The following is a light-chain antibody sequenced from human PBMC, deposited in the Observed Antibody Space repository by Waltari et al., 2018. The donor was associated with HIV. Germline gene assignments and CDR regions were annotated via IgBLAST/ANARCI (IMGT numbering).Light chain of an antibody. V-gene: IGKV1-39*01. CDR1: QSIDNY. Sequence: DIQMTQSPSSLSASVGDTVTITCQARQSIDNYLNWYQQTPGKAPRLLIFGATRLQSGVPYRFRGSGSGSDFTLTVISLQPEDFATYYCQQNLRAPQTFGQGTRLDIK. J-gene: IGKJ5*01. CDR3: QQNLRAPQT. CDR2: GAT.